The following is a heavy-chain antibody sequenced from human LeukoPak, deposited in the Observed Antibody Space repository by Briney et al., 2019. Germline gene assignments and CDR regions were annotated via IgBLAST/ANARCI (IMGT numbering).Heavy chain of an antibody. D-gene: IGHD5-24*01. Sequence: GSSVKVSCKASGGTFSSYAISWVRQAPGQGLEWMGRIIPILGIANYAQKFQGRVTITADKSTSTAYMELSSLRSEDTAVYYCARGDAEMATIDAFDIWGQGTMVTVSS. J-gene: IGHJ3*02. CDR2: IIPILGIA. CDR1: GGTFSSYA. CDR3: ARGDAEMATIDAFDI. V-gene: IGHV1-69*04.